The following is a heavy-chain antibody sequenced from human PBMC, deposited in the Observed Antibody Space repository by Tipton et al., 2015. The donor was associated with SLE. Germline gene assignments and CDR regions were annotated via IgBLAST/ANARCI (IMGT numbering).Heavy chain of an antibody. J-gene: IGHJ6*03. CDR3: AREARDAGYMDV. D-gene: IGHD5-24*01. CDR2: VSQSGTP. V-gene: IGHV4-59*12. Sequence: GLVKPSETLSLTCSVSGDSINIYNWRWIRQSPGKGLEWIGFVSQSGTPNYISSLKSRVTISVDTSKNQISLKLTSVTAADTAVYYCAREARDAGYMDVWGKGTTVTVSS. CDR1: GDSINIYN.